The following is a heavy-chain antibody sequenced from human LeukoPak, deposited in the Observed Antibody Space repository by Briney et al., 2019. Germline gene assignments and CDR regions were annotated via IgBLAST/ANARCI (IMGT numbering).Heavy chain of an antibody. D-gene: IGHD3-22*01. CDR3: ARPRPYYYDSSGYYPIPWYFDL. CDR2: IYHSGST. Sequence: NPSETLSLTCTVSGGSISSGGYYWSWIRQPPGKGLEWIGYIYHSGSTYYNPSLKSRVTISVDRSKNQFSLKLSSVTAADTAVYYCARPRPYYYDSSGYYPIPWYFDLWGRGTLVTVSS. J-gene: IGHJ2*01. CDR1: GGSISSGGYY. V-gene: IGHV4-30-2*01.